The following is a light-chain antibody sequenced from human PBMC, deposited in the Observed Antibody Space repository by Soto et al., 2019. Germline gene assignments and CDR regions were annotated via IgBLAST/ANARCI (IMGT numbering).Light chain of an antibody. V-gene: IGLV7-46*01. CDR1: TGAVTTGHY. CDR3: LLSYSGALVV. CDR2: DTT. Sequence: QAVVTQEPSLTVSPGGTVTLTCASSTGAVTTGHYPFWFQQKPGQAPRTLIFDTTSQHSWTPARFSGSLLGGKAALTLSDAQPEDEAESYCLLSYSGALVVFGGGTKVTVL. J-gene: IGLJ2*01.